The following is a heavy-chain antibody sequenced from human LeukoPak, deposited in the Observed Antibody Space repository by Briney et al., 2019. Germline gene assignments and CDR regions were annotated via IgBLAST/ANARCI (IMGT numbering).Heavy chain of an antibody. D-gene: IGHD3-3*01. V-gene: IGHV3-73*01. Sequence: GGSLTLSCAASGFTFSASALHWVRQASGKGLEGVGRIRNKADNYATAYAASVKGRFIISRDDSKNSAYLQMNSLKTEDTAVYYCAYDFWSGYLGDVWGKGTTVTVSS. J-gene: IGHJ6*04. CDR2: IRNKADNYAT. CDR1: GFTFSASA. CDR3: AYDFWSGYLGDV.